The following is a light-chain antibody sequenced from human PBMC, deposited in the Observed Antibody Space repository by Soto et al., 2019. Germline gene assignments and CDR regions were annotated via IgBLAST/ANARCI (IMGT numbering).Light chain of an antibody. CDR3: QQYNRYSST. J-gene: IGKJ2*01. Sequence: EIQMTQSPATLSASVGDRVTITCRASQSISSWLAWYQQKPGKAPKLLIYDASSLESGVPSRFSGSGAGTEFTLSISSLQPVDVATYYCQQYNRYSSTFGQGTKLEIK. CDR2: DAS. CDR1: QSISSW. V-gene: IGKV1-5*01.